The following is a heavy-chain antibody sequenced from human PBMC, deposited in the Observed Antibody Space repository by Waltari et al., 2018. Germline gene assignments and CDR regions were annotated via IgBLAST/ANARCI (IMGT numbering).Heavy chain of an antibody. V-gene: IGHV3-23*01. CDR1: GFTFFTSA. Sequence: EVQLLESGGGLVQPGGSLRLSCAASGFTFFTSAMPWVRLGPGKGLGRVSSIRVPALTTFYADSVKGRVSISRDNSKKTLYLQINGLTADDTAVYYCAKVAGIAAAEFHFDFWGRGTLVTVSS. CDR3: AKVAGIAAAEFHFDF. D-gene: IGHD6-13*01. CDR2: IRVPALTT. J-gene: IGHJ4*02.